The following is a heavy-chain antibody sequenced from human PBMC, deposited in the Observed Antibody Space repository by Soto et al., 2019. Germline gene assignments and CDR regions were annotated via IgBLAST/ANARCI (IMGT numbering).Heavy chain of an antibody. J-gene: IGHJ6*02. Sequence: GASVKVSCKASGYTFTVYYIHWLRQAPGQGLEWLGWINPDSGATNYAQKFQGRATVTRDTSISTAYMELSSLRSDDTAVYYGAFYYYGMDVGGQGTTVTVSS. V-gene: IGHV1-2*02. CDR3: AFYYYGMDV. CDR2: INPDSGAT. CDR1: GYTFTVYY.